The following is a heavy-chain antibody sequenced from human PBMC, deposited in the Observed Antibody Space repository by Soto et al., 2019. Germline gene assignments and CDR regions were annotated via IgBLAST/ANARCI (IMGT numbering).Heavy chain of an antibody. CDR2: IYYSGST. CDR1: GGSISSSSYY. V-gene: IGHV4-39*01. CDR3: AGIWDWYYYGMDV. J-gene: IGHJ6*02. Sequence: KPSETLSLTCTVSGGSISSSSYYWGWIRQPPGKGLEWIGSIYYSGSTYYNPSLKSRVTISVDTSKNQFSLKLSSVTAADTAVYYCAGIWDWYYYGMDVWGQGTTVTVSS. D-gene: IGHD1-26*01.